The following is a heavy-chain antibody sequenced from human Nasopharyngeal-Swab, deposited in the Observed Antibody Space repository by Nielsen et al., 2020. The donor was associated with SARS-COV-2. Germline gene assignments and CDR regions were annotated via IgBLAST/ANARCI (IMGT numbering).Heavy chain of an antibody. CDR3: ARDTGMTARWSGRDV. D-gene: IGHD6-6*01. CDR1: GFTFDDYA. V-gene: IGHV3-9*01. Sequence: SLKISCAASGFTFDDYAMHWVRQAPGKGLEWVSGISWNSGSIGYADSVKGRFTISRDNAKNSLFLQMNSLRVEDTAVYYCARDTGMTARWSGRDVWGQGTTVTVSS. J-gene: IGHJ6*02. CDR2: ISWNSGSI.